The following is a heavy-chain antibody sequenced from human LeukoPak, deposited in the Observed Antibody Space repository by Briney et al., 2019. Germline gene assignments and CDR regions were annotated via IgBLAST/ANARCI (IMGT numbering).Heavy chain of an antibody. CDR1: GYTFTSYG. J-gene: IGHJ6*03. CDR2: ISAYNGNT. V-gene: IGHV1-18*01. CDR3: ARSYDSSGYYTYYYYYYMDV. D-gene: IGHD3-22*01. Sequence: ASVKVSCKASGYTFTSYGISWVRQAPGQGLEWMGWISAYNGNTNYAQKLQGRVTMTTDTSTSTAYMELRSLRSDDTAVYYCARSYDSSGYYTYYYYYYMDVWAKGPRSPSP.